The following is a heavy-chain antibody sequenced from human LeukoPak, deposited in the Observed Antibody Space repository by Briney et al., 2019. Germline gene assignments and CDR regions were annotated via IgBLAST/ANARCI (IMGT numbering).Heavy chain of an antibody. J-gene: IGHJ4*02. CDR3: ARRAGAYSHPYDY. Sequence: PGGSLRLSCAASGFTFSSYSMNWVRQAPGKGLEWVAGISDDGSNKYYTDSVKDRFTLSRDNSKNTLYLQMNSLRAEDTAVYYCARRAGAYSHPYDYWGQGTLVTVSS. D-gene: IGHD4/OR15-4a*01. CDR2: ISDDGSNK. CDR1: GFTFSSYS. V-gene: IGHV3-30*03.